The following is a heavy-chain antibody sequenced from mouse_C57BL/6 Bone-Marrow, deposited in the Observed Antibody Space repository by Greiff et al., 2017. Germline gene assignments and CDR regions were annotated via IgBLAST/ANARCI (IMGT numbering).Heavy chain of an antibody. Sequence: QVQLKQSGAELASPGASVTLSCKASGYTFTDHIMNWVKKRPGQGLEWIGRIYPVSGETNYNQKFMGKATFSVDRSSSTVYMVLNSLTSEDPAVYDCGKPYDGYYVPVSYFDVWGTGTTVTVSS. CDR1: GYTFTDHI. CDR2: IYPVSGET. V-gene: IGHV1-11*01. J-gene: IGHJ1*03. CDR3: GKPYDGYYVPVSYFDV. D-gene: IGHD2-3*01.